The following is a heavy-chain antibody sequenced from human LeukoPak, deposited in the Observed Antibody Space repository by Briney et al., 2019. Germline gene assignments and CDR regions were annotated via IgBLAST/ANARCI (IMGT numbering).Heavy chain of an antibody. J-gene: IGHJ4*02. CDR2: IYHSGTT. D-gene: IGHD3-10*01. CDR3: ARKENVYYYFDY. CDR1: GYSITSSSW. Sequence: SDTLSLTCAVSGYSITSSSWWGWIRQPPGKGLEWIGCIYHSGTTYYNPSLQSRVTMSVDTSKNQFSLKLSSVTAVDTAVYYCARKENVYYYFDYWGQGTLVTVSS. V-gene: IGHV4-28*01.